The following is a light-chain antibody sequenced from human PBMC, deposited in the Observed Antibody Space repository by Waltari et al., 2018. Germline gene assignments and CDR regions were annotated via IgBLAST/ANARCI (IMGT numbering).Light chain of an antibody. CDR3: QHYVRLPAT. V-gene: IGKV3-20*01. Sequence: EIVLTQSPGTLSLSPGERATLSCRASQSVSRALAWYQQKPGQAPSLLIYGTSNRATDIPDRFSGSGSGTDFSRTISRLEPEDVAVYFCQHYVRLPATFGQGTKVEIK. CDR2: GTS. J-gene: IGKJ1*01. CDR1: QSVSRA.